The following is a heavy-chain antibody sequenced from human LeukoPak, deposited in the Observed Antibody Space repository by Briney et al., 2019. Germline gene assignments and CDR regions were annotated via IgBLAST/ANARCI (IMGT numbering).Heavy chain of an antibody. CDR1: GFTFSSYW. CDR2: INQDGSGK. J-gene: IGHJ2*01. Sequence: GGSLRLSCAASGFTFSSYWMSWVRQAPGKGLEWVANINQDGSGKYYVDSVKGRFTISRDNDKNSLYLQMNSLRAEDTAVYYCARVVGAGYFDLWGRGTLVTVSS. V-gene: IGHV3-7*01. D-gene: IGHD1-26*01. CDR3: ARVVGAGYFDL.